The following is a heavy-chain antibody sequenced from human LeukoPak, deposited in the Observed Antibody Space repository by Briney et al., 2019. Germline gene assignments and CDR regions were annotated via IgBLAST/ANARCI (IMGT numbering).Heavy chain of an antibody. D-gene: IGHD3-22*01. V-gene: IGHV3-7*01. CDR2: IKQDGTEK. Sequence: GGSLRLSCAASGFSFNYFWMSWVRQAPGKGLEWVANIKQDGTEKYYADSVKGRFTISRDNSKSTLYLQMNSLRPEDTAVYYCAKSSTNYYDTSGQIDIWGQGTMVTVSS. CDR1: GFSFNYFW. J-gene: IGHJ3*01. CDR3: AKSSTNYYDTSGQIDI.